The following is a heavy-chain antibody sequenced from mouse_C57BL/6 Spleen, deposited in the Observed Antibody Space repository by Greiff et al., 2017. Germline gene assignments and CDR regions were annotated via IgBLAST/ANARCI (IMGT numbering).Heavy chain of an antibody. CDR3: ARGDGYTSYWYFDV. J-gene: IGHJ1*03. D-gene: IGHD2-3*01. V-gene: IGHV5-4*03. CDR1: GFTFSSYA. CDR2: ISDGGSYT. Sequence: EVMLVESGGGLVKPGGSLKLSCAASGFTFSSYAMSWVRQTPEKRLEWVATISDGGSYTYYPDNVKGRFTISRDNAKNNRYLQMSHLKSEDTAMYYCARGDGYTSYWYFDVWGTGTTVTVSS.